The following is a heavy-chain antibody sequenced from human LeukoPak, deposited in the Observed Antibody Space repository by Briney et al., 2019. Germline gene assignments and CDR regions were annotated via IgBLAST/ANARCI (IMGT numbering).Heavy chain of an antibody. D-gene: IGHD5-18*01. CDR2: SRSKASSYST. J-gene: IGHJ3*02. Sequence: GGSLRHSCAASGFTLSDHYMDWVRQAPWKGLEWVGSSRSKASSYSTEYAASLKGRFTISRDDSKNSLYLQMNSLRAEDTAVYYCARTRYSYGYRYAFDIWGQGTMVTVSS. CDR1: GFTLSDHY. V-gene: IGHV3-72*01. CDR3: ARTRYSYGYRYAFDI.